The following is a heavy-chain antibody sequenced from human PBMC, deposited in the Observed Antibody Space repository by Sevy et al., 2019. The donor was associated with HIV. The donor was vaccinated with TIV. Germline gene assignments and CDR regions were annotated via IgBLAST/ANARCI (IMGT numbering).Heavy chain of an antibody. CDR2: INPHGSEK. Sequence: GGSLRLSCAASGFTFSTYWMTWVRQAPGKGLEWVANINPHGSEKYYVDSVKGRFNISRDNAKNSLYVQMNSLRAEDTAVYYCARSRGWRECFDIWGQGTMVTVSS. V-gene: IGHV3-7*01. CDR1: GFTFSTYW. CDR3: ARSRGWRECFDI. J-gene: IGHJ3*02. D-gene: IGHD3-10*01.